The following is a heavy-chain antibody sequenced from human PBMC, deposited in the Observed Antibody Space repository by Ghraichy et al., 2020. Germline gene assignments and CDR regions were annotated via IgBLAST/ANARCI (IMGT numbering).Heavy chain of an antibody. CDR1: GGSISSYY. CDR2: IYYSGST. J-gene: IGHJ4*02. Sequence: SETLSLTCTVSGGSISSYYWSWIRQPPGKGLEWIGYIYYSGSTNYNPSLKSRVTISVDTSKNQFSLKLSSVTAADTAVYYCARDSSGYYYFDYWGQGTLVTISS. D-gene: IGHD3-22*01. CDR3: ARDSSGYYYFDY. V-gene: IGHV4-59*08.